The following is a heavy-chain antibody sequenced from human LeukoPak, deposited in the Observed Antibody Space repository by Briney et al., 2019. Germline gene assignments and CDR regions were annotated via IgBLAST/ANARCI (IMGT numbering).Heavy chain of an antibody. CDR3: VRSVPAPGTAMALSDY. J-gene: IGHJ4*02. CDR2: MSPNSGNT. V-gene: IGHV1-8*01. CDR1: GYTFTNYD. Sequence: ASVKVSCKASGYTFTNYDINWVRQAPGQGPEWMGWMSPNSGNTGYAQKLQGRVTMTRDTSISTAYLELSSLRSEDTAVFYCVRSVPAPGTAMALSDYWGQGTLVTVSS. D-gene: IGHD6-19*01.